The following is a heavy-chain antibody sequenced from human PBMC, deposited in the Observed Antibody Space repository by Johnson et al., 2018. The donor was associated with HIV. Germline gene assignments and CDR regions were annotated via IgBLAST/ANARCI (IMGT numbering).Heavy chain of an antibody. CDR2: ISWNSGSI. CDR1: GFIFDDYA. Sequence: VQLVESGGGVVQPGRSLRLSCAASGFIFDDYAMHWVRQAPGKGLEWVSGISWNSGSIGYADSVKGRFTISRDNAKNSLYLQMNRLRAEDSDVYYCARARARYGGYVEYAFDIWGQGTMVTVSS. V-gene: IGHV3-9*01. CDR3: ARARARYGGYVEYAFDI. J-gene: IGHJ3*02. D-gene: IGHD5-12*01.